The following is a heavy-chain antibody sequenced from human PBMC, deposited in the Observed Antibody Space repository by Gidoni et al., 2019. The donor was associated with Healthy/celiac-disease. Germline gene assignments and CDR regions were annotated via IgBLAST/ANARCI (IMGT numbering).Heavy chain of an antibody. Sequence: TISRDDSKNTAYLQMNSLKTEDTAVYYCTRHPAGSPRNWFDPWGQGTLVTVSS. CDR3: TRHPAGSPRNWFDP. V-gene: IGHV3-73*01. D-gene: IGHD3-10*01. J-gene: IGHJ5*02.